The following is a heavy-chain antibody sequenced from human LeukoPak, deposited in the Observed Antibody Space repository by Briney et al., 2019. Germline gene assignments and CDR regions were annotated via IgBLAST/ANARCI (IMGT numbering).Heavy chain of an antibody. V-gene: IGHV4-34*01. J-gene: IGHJ4*02. CDR3: AREATFGECSDY. Sequence: KPSETLSLTCAVYGGSFSGYYWSWIRQPPGKGLEWIGEINHSGSTNYNPSLKSRVTISVDTSKNQFSLKLSSVTAADTAVYYCAREATFGECSDYWGQGTLVTVSS. D-gene: IGHD3-10*01. CDR1: GGSFSGYY. CDR2: INHSGST.